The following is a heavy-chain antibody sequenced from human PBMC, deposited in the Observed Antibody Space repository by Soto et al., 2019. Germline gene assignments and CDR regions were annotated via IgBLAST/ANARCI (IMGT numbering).Heavy chain of an antibody. CDR1: GFTVRSNY. D-gene: IGHD2-21*02. V-gene: IGHV3-53*01. CDR2: IYSGGST. CDR3: ARGCGGDCYGDYYGMDV. Sequence: GGSLRRSCAASGFTVRSNYLSWFRQAPGKGLEWVSVIYSGGSTYYADSVKGRFTISRDNSKNTLYLQMNSLRAEDTAVYYCARGCGGDCYGDYYGMDVWGQGTTVTVS. J-gene: IGHJ6*02.